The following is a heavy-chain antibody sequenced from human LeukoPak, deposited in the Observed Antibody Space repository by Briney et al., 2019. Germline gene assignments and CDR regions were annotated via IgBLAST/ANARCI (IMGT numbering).Heavy chain of an antibody. Sequence: SGGSLRLSCAASGFTFSAYWMSWVRQAPGKGLEWVANIREDGSEKYYVDSVKGQFTISRDNAKNSLFLQMDSLRAEDTAVYYCARDLAGHYYGSGSSFDYRGQGTLVTVSS. V-gene: IGHV3-7*01. J-gene: IGHJ4*02. CDR3: ARDLAGHYYGSGSSFDY. CDR1: GFTFSAYW. CDR2: IREDGSEK. D-gene: IGHD3-10*01.